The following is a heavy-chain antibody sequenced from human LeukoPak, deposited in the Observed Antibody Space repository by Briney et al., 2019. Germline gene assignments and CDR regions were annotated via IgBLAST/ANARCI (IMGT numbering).Heavy chain of an antibody. J-gene: IGHJ4*02. Sequence: GGSLRLSCAASGFTFSGSALHWVRQASGKGLEWVGRIRSTANGYATAYAASVKGRFTISRDDSKNTAYLQTDSLKTEDTAVYYCTGNYYGSGSYADFDYWGQGTLVTVSS. CDR2: IRSTANGYAT. V-gene: IGHV3-73*01. D-gene: IGHD3-10*01. CDR1: GFTFSGSA. CDR3: TGNYYGSGSYADFDY.